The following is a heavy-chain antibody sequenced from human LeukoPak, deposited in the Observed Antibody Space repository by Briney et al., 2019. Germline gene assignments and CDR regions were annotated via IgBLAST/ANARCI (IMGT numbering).Heavy chain of an antibody. CDR2: MYYSGST. J-gene: IGHJ3*02. CDR1: GGSISSFY. V-gene: IGHV4-59*01. CDR3: ASAPIWGDAFDI. D-gene: IGHD3-16*01. Sequence: SETLSLTCTVSGGSISSFYWSWIRQPPGKGLEWIGYMYYSGSTNYKPSLKSRVTMSVDTSKNQFSLKLSSVTAADTAVYYCASAPIWGDAFDIWGQGTMVTVSS.